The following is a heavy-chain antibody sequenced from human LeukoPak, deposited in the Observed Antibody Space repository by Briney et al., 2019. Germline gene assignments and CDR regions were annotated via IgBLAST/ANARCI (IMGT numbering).Heavy chain of an antibody. Sequence: SETLSLTCTVSGYSISSGYYWGWIRQPPGKGLEWIGSIYHSGSTYYNPSLKSRVTIAVDTSKNQFSLKLSSVTAADTAVYYCARGIQFDYWGQGTLVTVSS. CDR3: ARGIQFDY. CDR2: IYHSGST. CDR1: GYSISSGYY. J-gene: IGHJ4*02. V-gene: IGHV4-38-2*02.